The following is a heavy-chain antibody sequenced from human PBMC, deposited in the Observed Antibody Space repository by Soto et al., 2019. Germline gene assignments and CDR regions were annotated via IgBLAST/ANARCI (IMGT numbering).Heavy chain of an antibody. CDR2: ISHSGST. J-gene: IGHJ4*02. CDR1: GGSITISEW. V-gene: IGHV4-4*02. Sequence: PSETLSLTCAVSGGSITISEWWSWVRQPPGKGREGIGEISHSGSTNYNLSLKSRVTISLDKWKNQFSLKLNCVTAAGTAMYYCASSTGHRPVWGQGS. CDR3: ASSTGHRPV. D-gene: IGHD6-6*01.